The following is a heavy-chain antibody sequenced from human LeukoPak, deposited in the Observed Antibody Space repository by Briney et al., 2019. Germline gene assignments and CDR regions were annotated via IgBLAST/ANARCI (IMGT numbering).Heavy chain of an antibody. CDR1: GGSVSSGSYY. CDR2: IYYSGTT. CDR3: ARLVRDGYRFDY. J-gene: IGHJ4*02. V-gene: IGHV4-61*01. Sequence: SQTLSLTCTVSGGSVSSGSYYWNWLRQTPGKGLEWIGYIYYSGTTNYNPSLKSRVTISVDTSKNQFSLKLSSVTAADTAVYFCARLVRDGYRFDYWGQGTLVTVSS. D-gene: IGHD5-24*01.